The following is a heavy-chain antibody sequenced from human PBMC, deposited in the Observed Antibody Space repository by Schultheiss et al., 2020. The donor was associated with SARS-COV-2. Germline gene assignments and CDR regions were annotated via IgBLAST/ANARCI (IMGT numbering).Heavy chain of an antibody. CDR3: ARTPGVEAFDI. Sequence: GGSLRLSCEASGFTVSSNYMSWVRQAPGKGLEWVSVIYSGGSTYYADSVKGRFTISRDNSKNTLYLQMNSLRAEGTAVYYCARTPGVEAFDIWGQGTMVTVSS. CDR2: IYSGGST. D-gene: IGHD2-2*01. J-gene: IGHJ3*02. V-gene: IGHV3-53*01. CDR1: GFTVSSNY.